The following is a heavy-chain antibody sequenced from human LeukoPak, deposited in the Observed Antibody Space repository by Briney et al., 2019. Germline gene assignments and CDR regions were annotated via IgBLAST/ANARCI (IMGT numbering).Heavy chain of an antibody. J-gene: IGHJ3*02. CDR3: ARDARITMVRGDAFDI. V-gene: IGHV4-61*08. CDR2: IYYSGST. CDR1: GGSISSGGYY. D-gene: IGHD3-10*01. Sequence: SETLSLTCTVSGGSISSGGYYWSWIRQHPGKGLEWIGYIYYSGSTNYNPSLKSRVTISVDTSKNQFSLKLSSVTAADTAVYYCARDARITMVRGDAFDIWGQGTMVTVSS.